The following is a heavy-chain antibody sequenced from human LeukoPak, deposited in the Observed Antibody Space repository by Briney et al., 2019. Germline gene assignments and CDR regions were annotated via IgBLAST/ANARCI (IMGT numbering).Heavy chain of an antibody. Sequence: SGGSLRLSCAASGFTFSSYWMSWVRQAPGKGLEWVANIKQDGSEKYYVDSVKGRFTISRDNAKNSLYLQMNSLRAEDTAVYYCARGEVHYRSYWSYYYYYYMDVWGKGTTVTVSS. J-gene: IGHJ6*03. CDR1: GFTFSSYW. CDR3: ARGEVHYRSYWSYYYYYYMDV. V-gene: IGHV3-7*01. CDR2: IKQDGSEK. D-gene: IGHD1-26*01.